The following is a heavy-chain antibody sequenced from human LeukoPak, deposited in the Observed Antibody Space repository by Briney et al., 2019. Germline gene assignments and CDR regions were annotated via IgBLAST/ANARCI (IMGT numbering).Heavy chain of an antibody. CDR1: GFIFSDYW. Sequence: GGSLRLSCAASGFIFSDYWMNWVRQVPGKGLEWVAIINEVGTKEDYVDSVRGRFTISRDNTKNTLYLQMNSLRAEDTALYYCATRESSMARTHWGQGTLVTVSS. D-gene: IGHD3-10*01. CDR3: ATRESSMARTH. CDR2: INEVGTKE. V-gene: IGHV3-7*01. J-gene: IGHJ4*02.